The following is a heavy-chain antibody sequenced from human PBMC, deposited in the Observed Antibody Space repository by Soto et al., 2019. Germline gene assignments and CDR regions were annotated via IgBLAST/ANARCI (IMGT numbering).Heavy chain of an antibody. CDR1: GDSLRGQS. J-gene: IGHJ6*02. D-gene: IGHD3-16*01. Sequence: PSETLSLTCAVVGDSLRGQSWNWIRQSPGKGLEWIGELDQSGGTNYNPSLKSRAIISDDTSKNQFSLTLTSVTAADTAVYYCAREYSYGWSGESSDVWCQATTVTVSS. CDR2: LDQSGGT. CDR3: AREYSYGWSGESSDV. V-gene: IGHV4-34*01.